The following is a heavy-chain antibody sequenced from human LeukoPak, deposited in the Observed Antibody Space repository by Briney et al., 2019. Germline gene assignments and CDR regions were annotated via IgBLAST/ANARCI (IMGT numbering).Heavy chain of an antibody. D-gene: IGHD3-22*01. CDR3: ARDDYDSSGYYYVDY. Sequence: ASVKVSCKASGYTFTSYGISWVRQAPGQGLEWMGWISAYNGNTNYAQKLQGRVTMTTDTSTSTAYMELRSLRSDDTAVYYCARDDYDSSGYYYVDYWGQGTLVTVSS. J-gene: IGHJ4*02. CDR1: GYTFTSYG. V-gene: IGHV1-18*01. CDR2: ISAYNGNT.